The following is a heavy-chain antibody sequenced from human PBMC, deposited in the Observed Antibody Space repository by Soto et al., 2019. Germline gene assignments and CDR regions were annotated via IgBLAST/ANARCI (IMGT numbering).Heavy chain of an antibody. CDR1: GGSISSYY. Sequence: SETLSLTCTVSGGSISSYYWSWIRQPPGKGLEWIGYIYYSGSTNYNPSLKSRVTISVDTSKNQFSLKLSSVTAADTAVYYCARIAFGSYRVYWGQGTLVTVSS. D-gene: IGHD3-10*01. CDR2: IYYSGST. J-gene: IGHJ4*02. CDR3: ARIAFGSYRVY. V-gene: IGHV4-59*08.